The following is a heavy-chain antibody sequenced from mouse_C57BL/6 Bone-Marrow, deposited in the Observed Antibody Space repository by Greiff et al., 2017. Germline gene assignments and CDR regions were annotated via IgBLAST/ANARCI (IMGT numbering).Heavy chain of an antibody. V-gene: IGHV1-54*01. J-gene: IGHJ3*01. CDR1: GYAFTNYL. Sequence: VMLVESGAELVRPGTSVKVSCKASGYAFTNYLIEWVKQRPGQGLEWIGVINPGSGGTNYNEKFKGKATLTADKSSSTAYMQLSSLTSEDSAVYFCARWSGTSFAYWGQGTLVTVSA. CDR2: INPGSGGT. CDR3: ARWSGTSFAY. D-gene: IGHD1-1*01.